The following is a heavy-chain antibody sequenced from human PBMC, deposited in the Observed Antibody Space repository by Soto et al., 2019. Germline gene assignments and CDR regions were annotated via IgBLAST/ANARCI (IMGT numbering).Heavy chain of an antibody. CDR3: ARDWRYCGGDCHPLDY. CDR1: GGTFSSYA. Sequence: AASVKVSCKASGGTFSSYAISWVRQAPGQGLEWMGGIIPIFGTANYAQKFQGRVTITADESTSTAYMELSSLRSEDTAVYYCARDWRYCGGDCHPLDYWGQGTLVTVSS. V-gene: IGHV1-69*13. D-gene: IGHD2-21*02. J-gene: IGHJ4*02. CDR2: IIPIFGTA.